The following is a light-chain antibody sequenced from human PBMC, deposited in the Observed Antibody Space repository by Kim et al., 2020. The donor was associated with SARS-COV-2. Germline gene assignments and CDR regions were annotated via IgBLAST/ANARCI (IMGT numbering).Light chain of an antibody. CDR3: HQRSNWPLT. V-gene: IGKV3-11*01. CDR2: DAS. J-gene: IGKJ4*01. Sequence: EIVLTQSPATLSLSPGERATLSCRASQSVSSYLAWYQQKPGQAPRLLIYDASNRATGIPGRFSGSGSGTDFTLTISSLEPEDFALYYCHQRSNWPLTFGGGTKVEI. CDR1: QSVSSY.